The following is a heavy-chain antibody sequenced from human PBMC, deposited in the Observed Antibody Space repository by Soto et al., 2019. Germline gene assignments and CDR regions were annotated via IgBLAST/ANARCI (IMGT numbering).Heavy chain of an antibody. J-gene: IGHJ4*02. Sequence: HPGGSLRLSCAASGFTFSSYAMHWVRQAPGKGLEWVAVISYDGSNKYYADSVKGRFTISRDNSKNTLYLQMNSLRAEDTAVYYCARDLFYRVTGTTVLDYWGQGTLLTVSS. CDR3: ARDLFYRVTGTTVLDY. D-gene: IGHD1-7*01. CDR1: GFTFSSYA. CDR2: ISYDGSNK. V-gene: IGHV3-30-3*01.